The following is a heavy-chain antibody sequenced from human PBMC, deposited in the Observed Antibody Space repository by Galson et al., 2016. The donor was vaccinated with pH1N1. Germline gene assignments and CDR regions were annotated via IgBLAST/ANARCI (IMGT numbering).Heavy chain of an antibody. CDR3: ARGGYCSGGSCYDVFDY. D-gene: IGHD2-15*01. CDR2: MNPNNDNT. V-gene: IGHV1-8*01. CDR1: GYTFTDYD. Sequence: VSCKASGYTFTDYDINWVRQGTGQGLEWMGWMNPNNDNTGYAQKFQGRVTMTRNTSISTAYMELSSLRSEDTAVYYCARGGYCSGGSCYDVFDYWGQGTLVAVS. J-gene: IGHJ4*02.